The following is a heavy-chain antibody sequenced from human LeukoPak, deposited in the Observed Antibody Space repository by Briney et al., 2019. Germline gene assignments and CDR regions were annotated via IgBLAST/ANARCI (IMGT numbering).Heavy chain of an antibody. D-gene: IGHD3-9*01. V-gene: IGHV3-23*01. J-gene: IGHJ4*02. CDR3: AKEGTPVTGFVDN. Sequence: GGSLRLSCAVSGFTISSYAMSWVRQAPGKGLEWVSVMSGSGGTTYYADSVKGRFTISRDNSKNTLYLQMNSLRAEDTAVYYCAKEGTPVTGFVDNWGQGTLVTVSS. CDR1: GFTISSYA. CDR2: MSGSGGTT.